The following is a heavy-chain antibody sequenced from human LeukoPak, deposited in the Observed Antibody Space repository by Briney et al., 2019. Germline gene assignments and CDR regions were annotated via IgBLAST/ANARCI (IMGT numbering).Heavy chain of an antibody. D-gene: IGHD3-10*01. CDR2: IYPGDSDI. J-gene: IGHJ4*02. CDR1: GSSFTNYW. V-gene: IGHV5-51*01. CDR3: VTGGSGSYYNPFDY. Sequence: GESLQISCQGSGSSFTNYWIGWVRQLPGRGLEWMGIIYPGDSDIRYSPSFQGQVTISADKSLSTAYLQWSSLKASDTAMYYCVTGGSGSYYNPFDYWGQGTLVTVSS.